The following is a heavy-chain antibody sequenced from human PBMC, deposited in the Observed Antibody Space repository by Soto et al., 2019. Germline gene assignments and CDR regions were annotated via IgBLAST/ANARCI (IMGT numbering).Heavy chain of an antibody. D-gene: IGHD3-9*01. J-gene: IGHJ4*02. CDR2: IYYTGRT. Sequence: SETLSLTCTVSGGSIGGYYWSWIRQAPGKGLEWIGYIYYTGRTKYNPSLKTRVTMSADTTKNQVSLRLTSVTAADTAVYYCGRVRERLQYFDWFYHFDSWGQGTLVTVSS. CDR1: GGSIGGYY. CDR3: GRVRERLQYFDWFYHFDS. V-gene: IGHV4-59*12.